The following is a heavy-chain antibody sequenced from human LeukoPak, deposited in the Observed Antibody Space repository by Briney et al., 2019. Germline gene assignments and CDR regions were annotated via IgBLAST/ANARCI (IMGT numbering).Heavy chain of an antibody. CDR2: IYTSGST. J-gene: IGHJ5*02. CDR1: GDSLSSGFYY. D-gene: IGHD3-10*01. V-gene: IGHV4-61*02. CDR3: ARGGGMVRGVNYFDP. Sequence: SETLSLTCTVSGDSLSSGFYYWSWIRQSAGKGLQWIGRIYTSGSTNYNPSLKSRPSLKSRVTISVDTSKSQFSLKLSSVTAGDTTVYCCARGGGMVRGVNYFDPWGQGTLVTVSS.